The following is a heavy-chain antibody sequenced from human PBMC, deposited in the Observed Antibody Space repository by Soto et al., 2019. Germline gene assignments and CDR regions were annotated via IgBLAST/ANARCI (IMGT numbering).Heavy chain of an antibody. V-gene: IGHV3-23*04. CDR3: AKEFRKYQLLDGMDV. D-gene: IGHD2-2*01. J-gene: IGHJ6*02. Sequence: VQLVESGGGLVQPGGSLRLSGAAYGFTFSSYAMSWIRKAPGKGLEWVSAISGSGGSTYYADSVKGRFTISRDNSKNTLYLQMNSLRAEDTAVYYCAKEFRKYQLLDGMDVWGQGTTVTVSS. CDR1: GFTFSSYA. CDR2: ISGSGGST.